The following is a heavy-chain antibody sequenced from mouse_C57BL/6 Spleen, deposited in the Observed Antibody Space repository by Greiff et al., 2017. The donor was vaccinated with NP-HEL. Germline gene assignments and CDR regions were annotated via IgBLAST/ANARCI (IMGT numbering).Heavy chain of an antibody. Sequence: VQVVESGPGLVAPSQSLSITCTVSGFSLTSYGVHWVRQPPGKGLEWLVVIWSDGSTTYNSALKSRLSISKDNSKSQVFLKMNSLQTDDTAMYYCARGGLRPGYAMDYWGQGTSVTVSS. CDR1: GFSLTSYG. CDR2: IWSDGST. D-gene: IGHD2-4*01. V-gene: IGHV2-6*03. J-gene: IGHJ4*01. CDR3: ARGGLRPGYAMDY.